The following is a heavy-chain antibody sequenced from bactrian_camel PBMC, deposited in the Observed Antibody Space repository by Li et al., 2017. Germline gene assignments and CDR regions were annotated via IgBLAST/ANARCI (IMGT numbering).Heavy chain of an antibody. CDR3: ALDPVTNGATWLGFGY. CDR1: VSSANDYC. D-gene: IGHD6*01. V-gene: IGHV3S1*01. Sequence: HVQLVESGGGLVQAGGSLRLSCAVSVSSANDYCLGWFRQAPGKEREGVAVIYTDDGSAYYADSVKGRFTISQGNARNTVSLQMDSLKPEDTAMYYCALDPVTNGATWLGFGYWAQGTQVTVS. CDR2: IYTDDGSA. J-gene: IGHJ6*01.